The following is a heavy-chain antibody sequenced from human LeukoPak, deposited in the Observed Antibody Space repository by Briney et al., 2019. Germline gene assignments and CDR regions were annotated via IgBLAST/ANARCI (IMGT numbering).Heavy chain of an antibody. CDR1: GFSFNNYR. V-gene: IGHV3-7*03. CDR2: IKQDGSEK. D-gene: IGHD6-25*01. CDR3: VRGPHIAATSY. Sequence: EGSLRLSCVASGFSFNNYRMTWVRQAPGRGLEWVANIKQDGSEKQYVDSVKGRFAISRDNAKKSLYLQTNTLRAEDTAVYYCVRGPHIAATSYWGQGTLVTVSS. J-gene: IGHJ4*02.